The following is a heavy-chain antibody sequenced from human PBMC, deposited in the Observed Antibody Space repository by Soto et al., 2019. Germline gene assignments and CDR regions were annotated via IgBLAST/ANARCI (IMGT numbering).Heavy chain of an antibody. CDR2: INHSGST. Sequence: QVQLQQWGAGLLKPSETLSLTCAVYGGSFSGYYWSWIRQPPGKGLEWIGEINHSGSTNYNPSLKSRVIISVETSKNQFFMKLSSVTAADTAVYYCARGPFRRNWFDPWGQGTLVTVSS. CDR1: GGSFSGYY. J-gene: IGHJ5*02. V-gene: IGHV4-34*01. CDR3: ARGPFRRNWFDP.